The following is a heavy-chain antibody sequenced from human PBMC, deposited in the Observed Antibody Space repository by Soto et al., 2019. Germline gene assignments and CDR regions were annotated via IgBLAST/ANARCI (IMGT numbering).Heavy chain of an antibody. CDR1: GFIFSDYT. CDR2: ISSSGDAI. J-gene: IGHJ6*02. CDR3: ARDHGGSTWFVGVYYFFGMDV. D-gene: IGHD6-13*01. V-gene: IGHV3-21*05. Sequence: PGGSLRLSCAASGFIFSDYTMTWVRQAPGRGLEFVSHISSSGDAIFYAESVKGRFTVSRDNAKNSLYLQMNSLRDDDTAVYFCARDHGGSTWFVGVYYFFGMDVWCQGTAVTVS.